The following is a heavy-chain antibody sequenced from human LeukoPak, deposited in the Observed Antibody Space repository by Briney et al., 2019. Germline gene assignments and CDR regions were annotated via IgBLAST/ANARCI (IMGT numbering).Heavy chain of an antibody. CDR2: IWYDGSNK. CDR3: ARGVDNSYGYVF. D-gene: IGHD5-18*01. CDR1: GFTFSSYG. J-gene: IGHJ4*02. V-gene: IGHV3-33*03. Sequence: GGSLRLSCAASGFTFSSYGMHWVRQAPGKGLEWVAVIWYDGSNKYYADSVKGRFTISRDNAKNTLYLQMNSLRAEDTAVYYCARGVDNSYGYVFWGQGTLVTVSS.